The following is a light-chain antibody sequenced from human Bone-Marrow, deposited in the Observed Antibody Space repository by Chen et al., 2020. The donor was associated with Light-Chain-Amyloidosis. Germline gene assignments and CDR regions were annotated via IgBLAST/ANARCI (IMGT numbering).Light chain of an antibody. CDR3: QQYYSTLT. J-gene: IGKJ3*01. CDR1: QSVLYSSNNKNY. Sequence: DIVMTQSPDSLAVSLGERATIYCKSSQSVLYSSNNKNYLAWYQQKPGQPPKLLIYWASTRESGVPDRFSGSGSGTDFTLTISSLQAEDVAVHYCQQYYSTLTFGPGTKVDIK. V-gene: IGKV4-1*01. CDR2: WAS.